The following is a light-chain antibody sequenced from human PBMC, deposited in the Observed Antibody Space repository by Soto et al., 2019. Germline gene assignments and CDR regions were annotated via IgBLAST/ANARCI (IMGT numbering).Light chain of an antibody. CDR3: QQYHSYPYT. J-gene: IGKJ2*01. CDR1: HIINTY. Sequence: DIQMTQSPSTLSASVGDRVTITCRASHIINTYLAWYQQKPGKAPKFQIYKASSLESGVPSRFSGSGSGTEFTLTISSLQPDDFATYYCQQYHSYPYTFGQGTKLEIK. V-gene: IGKV1-5*03. CDR2: KAS.